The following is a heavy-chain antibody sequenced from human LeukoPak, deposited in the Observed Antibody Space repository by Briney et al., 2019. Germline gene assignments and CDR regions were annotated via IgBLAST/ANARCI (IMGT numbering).Heavy chain of an antibody. CDR3: ARTSTNYFDY. CDR2: ISSSSSYI. CDR1: GFTFNSYS. D-gene: IGHD1-26*01. Sequence: PGGSLRLSCAASGFTFNSYSMNWVRQAPGKGLEWVSSISSSSSYIYYADSVKGRFTISRDNAKNSLYLQMNSLRAEDTAVYHCARTSTNYFDYWGQGTLVTVSS. J-gene: IGHJ4*02. V-gene: IGHV3-21*01.